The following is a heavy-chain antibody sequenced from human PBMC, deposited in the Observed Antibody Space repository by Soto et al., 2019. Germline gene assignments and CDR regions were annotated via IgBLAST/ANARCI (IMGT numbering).Heavy chain of an antibody. V-gene: IGHV4-30-4*01. CDR1: GGSISSGDYY. J-gene: IGHJ5*02. D-gene: IGHD2-2*01. CDR2: IYYSGST. Sequence: QVQLQESGPGLVKPSQTLSLTCTVSGGSISSGDYYWSWIRQPPGKGLECIGYIYYSGSTYYKPSLKSRVTIAVYMSRNQSYRKMGSVTAADTAVYYCARVNRHCLAPSCYAGWFDPWGQGTLVTVSS. CDR3: ARVNRHCLAPSCYAGWFDP.